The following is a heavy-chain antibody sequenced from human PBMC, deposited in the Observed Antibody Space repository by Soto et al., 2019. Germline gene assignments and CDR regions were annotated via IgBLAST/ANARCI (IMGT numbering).Heavy chain of an antibody. CDR2: IDPGGRYT. CDR1: GYTFINYY. D-gene: IGHD2-2*01. V-gene: IGHV1-46*01. Sequence: VQLVQSGAEVKKPGASVKVSCKASGYTFINYYMHWVRQAPGQGLEWMGIIDPGGRYTKYAQKFQRRVTMTRDTSTSTVYMEMSSLRSEDTAVYYCARISVSRSQEEDYWGQGSLVTVSS. CDR3: ARISVSRSQEEDY. J-gene: IGHJ4*02.